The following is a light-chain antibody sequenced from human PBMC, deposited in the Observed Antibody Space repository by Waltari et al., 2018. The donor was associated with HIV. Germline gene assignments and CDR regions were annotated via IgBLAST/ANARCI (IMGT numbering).Light chain of an antibody. CDR1: QSVSSN. Sequence: EIVMIQSPATLSVSPGERATLSCRASQSVSSNLAWYQHSPGQSPRLLIYGASTRATGIPGRFSGSGSGTEFTLTISSLQSKDFAVYYCQQYDKWPRGTFGQGTRVEIK. V-gene: IGKV3-15*01. CDR3: QQYDKWPRGT. CDR2: GAS. J-gene: IGKJ5*01.